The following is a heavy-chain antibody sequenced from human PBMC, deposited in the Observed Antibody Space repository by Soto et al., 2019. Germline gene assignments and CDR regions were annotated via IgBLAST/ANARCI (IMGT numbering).Heavy chain of an antibody. J-gene: IGHJ4*02. Sequence: GASVKVSCKASGYTFTSYGISWVRQAPGQGLEWMGWISAYNGNTNYAQKLQGRVTMTTDTSTSTAYMELRSLRSDDTAVYYCARTVVEVQLWLEFGHFDYWGQGTLVTVSS. CDR2: ISAYNGNT. V-gene: IGHV1-18*04. D-gene: IGHD5-18*01. CDR3: ARTVVEVQLWLEFGHFDY. CDR1: GYTFTSYG.